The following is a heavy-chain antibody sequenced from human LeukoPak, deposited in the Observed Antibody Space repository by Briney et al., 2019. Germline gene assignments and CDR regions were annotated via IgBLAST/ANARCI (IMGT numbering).Heavy chain of an antibody. Sequence: GSLTLSCAASGATFSSYSMNWVRQPPGKGLEWVSSINSSSSYIYYADSVKGRFTSSRDNAKNSLYLQMNSLRAEDTAVYYCGGSPYCSSTSCYPPFVDYWGQGTLVTVSS. J-gene: IGHJ4*02. D-gene: IGHD2-2*01. V-gene: IGHV3-21*01. CDR3: GGSPYCSSTSCYPPFVDY. CDR2: INSSSSYI. CDR1: GATFSSYS.